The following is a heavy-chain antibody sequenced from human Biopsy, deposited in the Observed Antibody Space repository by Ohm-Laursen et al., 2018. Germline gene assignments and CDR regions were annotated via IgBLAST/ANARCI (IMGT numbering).Heavy chain of an antibody. CDR1: GFTFSDYG. CDR2: IWYDGTQK. D-gene: IGHD2-2*01. CDR3: ARDVFCTTTSCYLFEY. Sequence: SLRLSCSASGFTFSDYGMHWVRQAPGKGLEWVAVIWYDGTQKYYADSVNGRFTISRDNAKDTLYLEMNSLRAEDTAVYYCARDVFCTTTSCYLFEYWGQGALVTVSS. J-gene: IGHJ4*02. V-gene: IGHV3-33*01.